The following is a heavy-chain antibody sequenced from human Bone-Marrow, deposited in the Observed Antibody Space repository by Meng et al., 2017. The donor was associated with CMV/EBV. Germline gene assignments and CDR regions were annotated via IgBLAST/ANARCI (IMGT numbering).Heavy chain of an antibody. D-gene: IGHD2-2*01. Sequence: GGSLRLSCAASGFTFSSYSMNWVRQAPGKGLEWVSSISSSSSYIYYADSVKGRFTISRDNAKNSLYLQMNSLRAEDTAVYYCARAGPLPAATDYYYYGMDVWGQGTTDTVSS. CDR3: ARAGPLPAATDYYYYGMDV. CDR1: GFTFSSYS. CDR2: ISSSSSYI. J-gene: IGHJ6*02. V-gene: IGHV3-21*01.